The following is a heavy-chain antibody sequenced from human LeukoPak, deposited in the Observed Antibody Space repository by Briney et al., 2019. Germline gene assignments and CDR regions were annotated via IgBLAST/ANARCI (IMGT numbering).Heavy chain of an antibody. CDR1: GFTFSSYG. V-gene: IGHV3-33*01. Sequence: PGGSLRLSCAASGFTFSSYGMHWVRQAPGKGLEWVAVIWYDGSNKYYADSVKGRFTISRDNSKNTLYLQMNSLRAEDTAVYYCARDRYSSSWYEQWLVDYYYYGMDVWGQGTTVTVSS. CDR2: IWYDGSNK. CDR3: ARDRYSSSWYEQWLVDYYYYGMDV. J-gene: IGHJ6*02. D-gene: IGHD6-13*01.